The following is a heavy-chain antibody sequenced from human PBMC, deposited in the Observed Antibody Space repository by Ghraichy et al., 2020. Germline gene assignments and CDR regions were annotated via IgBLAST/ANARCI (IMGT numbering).Heavy chain of an antibody. CDR3: ANAYEYSSSWYFDY. Sequence: GGSLRLSCAASGFTFSSYAMSWVRQAPGKGLEWVSAISGSGGSTYYADSVKGRFTISRDNSKNTLYLQMNSLRAEDTAVYYCANAYEYSSSWYFDYWGQGTLVTVSS. CDR1: GFTFSSYA. CDR2: ISGSGGST. V-gene: IGHV3-23*01. D-gene: IGHD6-13*01. J-gene: IGHJ4*02.